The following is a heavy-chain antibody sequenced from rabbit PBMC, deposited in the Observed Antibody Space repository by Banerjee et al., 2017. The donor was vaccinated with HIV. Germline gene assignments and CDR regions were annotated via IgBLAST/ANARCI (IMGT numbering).Heavy chain of an antibody. Sequence: QEQLVESGGGLVQPGGSLKLSCKASGFDFSSYGVSWVRQAPGKGLEWIGYIDPVFGSTYYASWAKGRFTISRTSSTTVTLQMTSLTAADTATYFCARSSGDVSLNLWGQGTLVTVS. J-gene: IGHJ4*01. CDR2: IDPVFGST. CDR1: GFDFSSYG. V-gene: IGHV1S45*01. CDR3: ARSSGDVSLNL. D-gene: IGHD2-1*01.